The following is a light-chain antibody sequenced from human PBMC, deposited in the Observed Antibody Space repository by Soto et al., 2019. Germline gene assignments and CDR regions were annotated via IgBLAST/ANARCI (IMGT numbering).Light chain of an antibody. CDR2: EVS. V-gene: IGLV2-14*01. CDR1: SRDTAGYNY. CDR3: SSYTTSNTPLSV. Sequence: QSALTQPASVSGSPGQSITISCTGTSRDTAGYNYVSWYQQHPGKAPKLMIYEVSNRPSGVSNRFSGSQSGNTASLTISGLQAEDEANYYCSSYTTSNTPLSVFGTGTKVTVL. J-gene: IGLJ1*01.